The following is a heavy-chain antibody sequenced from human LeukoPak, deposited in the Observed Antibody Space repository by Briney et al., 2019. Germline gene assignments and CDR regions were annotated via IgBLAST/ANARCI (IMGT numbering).Heavy chain of an antibody. V-gene: IGHV4-38-2*01. J-gene: IGHJ5*02. CDR2: IYHSGST. CDR3: ARHPFDP. CDR1: GYSISSGYY. Sequence: SETLSLTCAVSGYSISSGYYWGWIRQPPGKGLEWIGSIYHSGSTYYNPSLKSRVTISVDTSKNQFSLKLSSVTAADKAVYYCARHPFDPWGQGNLVTVSS.